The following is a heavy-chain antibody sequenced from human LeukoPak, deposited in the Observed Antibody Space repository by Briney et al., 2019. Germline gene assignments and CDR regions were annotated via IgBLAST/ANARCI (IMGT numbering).Heavy chain of an antibody. CDR3: ARERKSNYYMDV. CDR2: ISSSSSYI. CDR1: GFTFSSYS. Sequence: GGSLRLSCAASGFTFSSYSMTWVRQAPGKGLEWVSSISSSSSYIYYADSVKGRFTISRDSAKNSLYLQMNSLRVDDTAVYYCARERKSNYYMDVWGKGTTVTVSS. J-gene: IGHJ6*03. V-gene: IGHV3-21*01.